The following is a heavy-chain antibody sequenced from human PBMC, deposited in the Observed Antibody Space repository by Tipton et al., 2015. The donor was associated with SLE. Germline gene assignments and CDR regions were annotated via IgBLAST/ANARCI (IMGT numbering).Heavy chain of an antibody. CDR3: ATSLGGSWYYFDY. D-gene: IGHD6-13*01. J-gene: IGHJ4*02. CDR1: GGSISSSSYY. Sequence: TLSLTCAVSGGSISSSSYYWGWIRQPPGKGLEWIGSIYYSGSTNSNPSLKSQVTISVDTSKNQFSLKLSSVTAADTAVYYGATSLGGSWYYFDYWGQGTLVTVSS. V-gene: IGHV4-39*07. CDR2: IYYSGST.